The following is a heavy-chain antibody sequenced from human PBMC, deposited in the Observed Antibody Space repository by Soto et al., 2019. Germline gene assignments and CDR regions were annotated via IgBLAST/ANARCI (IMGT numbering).Heavy chain of an antibody. CDR3: GRGYCTSTTCEDYYVMDV. CDR2: IIPIFGTI. Sequence: QVQLVQSGAEVKKPGSAVKVSCKTSGGTFREYAISWVRQAPGQGLEWLGGIIPIFGTINYAQNFQGRVTISADKSTSTAYMELRSLRSGDTAVYYCGRGYCTSTTCEDYYVMDVWGQGTTVTLSS. D-gene: IGHD2-2*01. J-gene: IGHJ6*02. CDR1: GGTFREYA. V-gene: IGHV1-69*06.